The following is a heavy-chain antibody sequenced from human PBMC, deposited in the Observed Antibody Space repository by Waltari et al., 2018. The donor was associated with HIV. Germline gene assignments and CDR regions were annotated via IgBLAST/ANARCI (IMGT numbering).Heavy chain of an antibody. V-gene: IGHV4-39*01. D-gene: IGHD3-3*01. CDR1: GGSISSTTYY. J-gene: IGHJ6*02. Sequence: QLQLQESGPGLVKPSETLSLTCTVSGGSISSTTYYWGWIRQPPGKGLEWIGSVSYSGSTYYNPPLKSRVTISVDTSKNQCSLKLNSVTAADTAVYYCATYSDFWSGYSERHSYEYGINVWGQGTTVTVSS. CDR3: ATYSDFWSGYSERHSYEYGINV. CDR2: VSYSGST.